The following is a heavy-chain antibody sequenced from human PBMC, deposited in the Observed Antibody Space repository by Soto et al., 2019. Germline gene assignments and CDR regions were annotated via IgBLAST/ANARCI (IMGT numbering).Heavy chain of an antibody. J-gene: IGHJ6*02. CDR1: GFTFSSYA. CDR2: ISGSGGST. CDR3: AKTLTYSSSWEPDYGMDV. Sequence: PGGSLRLSCAASGFTFSSYAMSWVRQAPGKGLEWVSAISGSGGSTYYADSVKGRFTISRDNSKNTLYLQMNSLRAEDTAVYYCAKTLTYSSSWEPDYGMDVWGQGTTVTVSS. D-gene: IGHD6-13*01. V-gene: IGHV3-23*01.